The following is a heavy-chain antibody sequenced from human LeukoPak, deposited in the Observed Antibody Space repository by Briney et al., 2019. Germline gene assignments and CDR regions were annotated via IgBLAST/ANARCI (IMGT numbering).Heavy chain of an antibody. D-gene: IGHD3-9*01. V-gene: IGHV3-23*01. CDR2: ISGSGGST. Sequence: GGSLRLSCAASGSTFSNYGMNWARQAPGKGLEWVSVISGSGGSTYYADSVKGRFTISRDNSKNTLYLQMNSLRAEDTAVYYCAKDRSWNDILTGYYIYDFDYCGQGTPVTVSS. J-gene: IGHJ4*02. CDR3: AKDRSWNDILTGYYIYDFDY. CDR1: GSTFSNYG.